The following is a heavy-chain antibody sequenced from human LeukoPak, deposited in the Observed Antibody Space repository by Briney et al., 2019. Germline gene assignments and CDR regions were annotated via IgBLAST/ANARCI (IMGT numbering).Heavy chain of an antibody. J-gene: IGHJ3*02. D-gene: IGHD3-3*01. CDR3: ARISRHYDFLPGDAFDI. CDR2: IYYSGSN. Sequence: SETLSLTCTVSGCSISSYYWSWIRQPPGKGLEWIGYIYYSGSNNYNPSLKSRVTISVDTSKNQFSLKLSSVTAADTAVYYCARISRHYDFLPGDAFDIWGQGTMVTVSS. CDR1: GCSISSYY. V-gene: IGHV4-59*01.